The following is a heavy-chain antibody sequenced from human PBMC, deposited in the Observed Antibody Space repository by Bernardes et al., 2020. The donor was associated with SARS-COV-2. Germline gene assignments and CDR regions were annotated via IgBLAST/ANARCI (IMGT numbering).Heavy chain of an antibody. V-gene: IGHV1-24*01. CDR2: FDPEDGEA. CDR3: TTSLSLIVVVYAFDI. Sequence: ASVKVSCKVSGYTLSDLSMHWVRQAPGKGLEWMGSFDPEDGEAIYAQKFLGRVTMTADTSTYTSYMELSSLRSDDTAFYYCTTSLSLIVVVYAFDIWGQGTTVSVSS. J-gene: IGHJ3*02. CDR1: GYTLSDLS. D-gene: IGHD3-22*01.